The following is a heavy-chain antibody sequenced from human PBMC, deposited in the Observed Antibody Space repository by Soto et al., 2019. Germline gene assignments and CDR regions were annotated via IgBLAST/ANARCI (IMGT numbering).Heavy chain of an antibody. Sequence: SGPTLVNPTQTLTLTCTFSGFSLSTSGMCVSWIRQPPGKALEWLALIDWDDDKYYSTSLKTRLTISKDTSKNQVVLTMTNMDPVDTATYYCARMHSRGLGWRYCYGMDVWGQGTTVTVSS. J-gene: IGHJ6*02. CDR2: IDWDDDK. CDR3: ARMHSRGLGWRYCYGMDV. CDR1: GFSLSTSGMC. D-gene: IGHD3-22*01. V-gene: IGHV2-70*01.